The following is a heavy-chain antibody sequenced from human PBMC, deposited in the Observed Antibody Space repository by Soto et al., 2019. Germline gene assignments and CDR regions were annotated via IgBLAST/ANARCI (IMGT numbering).Heavy chain of an antibody. J-gene: IGHJ4*02. D-gene: IGHD6-13*01. Sequence: GASVKVSCTASGCPFSSYAISWGRQAPGQGLEWMGGIIPIFGTANYAQKFQGRVTLYLQMNSLRAEDTAVYYCAIDGAAAGPLDYWGQGTLVTVSS. CDR2: IIPIFGTA. V-gene: IGHV1-69*13. CDR3: AIDGAAAGPLDY. CDR1: GCPFSSYA.